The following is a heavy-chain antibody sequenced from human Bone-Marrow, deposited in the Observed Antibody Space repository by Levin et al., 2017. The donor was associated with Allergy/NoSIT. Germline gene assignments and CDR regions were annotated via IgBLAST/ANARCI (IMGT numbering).Heavy chain of an antibody. CDR1: GGTLYGYT. CDR2: ITRMFGKT. V-gene: IGHV1-69*13. D-gene: IGHD5-12*01. CDR3: ARGQLSGYLPYFFDS. Sequence: SVKVSCKASGGTLYGYTITWVRQAPGQGLEWVGGITRMFGKTNYAQNFRDRVSITADESTSTAYMELANLKSQDTAVYYCARGQLSGYLPYFFDSWGQGTLVIVSS. J-gene: IGHJ4*01.